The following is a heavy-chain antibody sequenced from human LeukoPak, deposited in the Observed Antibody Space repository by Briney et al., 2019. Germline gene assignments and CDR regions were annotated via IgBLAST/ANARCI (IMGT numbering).Heavy chain of an antibody. Sequence: PSETLSLTCAVYGGSFSGYYWSWIRQPPGKGLEWIGEINHSGSTNYNPSLKSRVTISVDTSKNQFSLRLSSVTAADTAVYYCASIPYDILTGYYKLDWFDPWGQGTLVTVSS. CDR2: INHSGST. CDR1: GGSFSGYY. CDR3: ASIPYDILTGYYKLDWFDP. J-gene: IGHJ5*02. V-gene: IGHV4-34*01. D-gene: IGHD3-9*01.